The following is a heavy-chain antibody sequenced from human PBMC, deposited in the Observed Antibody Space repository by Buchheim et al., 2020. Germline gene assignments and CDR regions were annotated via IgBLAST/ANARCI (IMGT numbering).Heavy chain of an antibody. Sequence: QVQLVESGGGVVQSGRSLRLSCAASGFTFSSTGMHWVRQAPGKGLEWVAVISYDGSYTYYRDSVKGRFTISRENSKNTLHLQMNSLRAEDTAVYYCAKGHAGYCSSSSCYGHYFDYWGQGTL. CDR3: AKGHAGYCSSSSCYGHYFDY. CDR1: GFTFSSTG. J-gene: IGHJ4*02. V-gene: IGHV3-30*18. D-gene: IGHD2-2*01. CDR2: ISYDGSYT.